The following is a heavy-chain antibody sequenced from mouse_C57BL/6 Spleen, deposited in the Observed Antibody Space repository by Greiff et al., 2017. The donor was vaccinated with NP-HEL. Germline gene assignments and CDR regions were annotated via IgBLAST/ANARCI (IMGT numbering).Heavy chain of an antibody. Sequence: VQLQQSGAELVKPGASVKMSCKASGYTFTSYWITWVKQRPGQGLEWIGDIYPGSGSTNYNEKFKSKATLTVDTSSSTAYMQLSSLTSEDSAVYYWARDDYYGSSYDYWGQGTTLTVSS. CDR2: IYPGSGST. D-gene: IGHD1-1*01. CDR3: ARDDYYGSSYDY. CDR1: GYTFTSYW. V-gene: IGHV1-55*01. J-gene: IGHJ2*01.